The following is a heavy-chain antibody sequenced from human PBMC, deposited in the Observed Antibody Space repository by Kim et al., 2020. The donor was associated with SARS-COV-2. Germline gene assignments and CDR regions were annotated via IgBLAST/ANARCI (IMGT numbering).Heavy chain of an antibody. D-gene: IGHD3-22*01. Sequence: GGSLRLSCAASGFTFSSYAMSWVRQAPGKGLEWVSAISGSGGSTYYADSVKGRFTISRDNSKNTLYLQMNSLRVEDTAVYYCANTPGEYYYDSSGYYPVWYFDLWGRGTLVTVSS. CDR2: ISGSGGST. CDR1: GFTFSSYA. V-gene: IGHV3-23*01. J-gene: IGHJ2*01. CDR3: ANTPGEYYYDSSGYYPVWYFDL.